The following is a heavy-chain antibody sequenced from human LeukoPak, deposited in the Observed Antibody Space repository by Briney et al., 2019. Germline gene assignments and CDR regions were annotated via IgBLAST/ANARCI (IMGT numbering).Heavy chain of an antibody. Sequence: ASVKVSCKASGYTFTGYGINWVRQATGQGLEWMGWMNPNSGNTGYAQKFQGRVTMTRNTSISTAYMELSSLRSEDTAVYYCARYVDTAMVSDYWGQGTLVTVSS. V-gene: IGHV1-8*01. D-gene: IGHD5-18*01. CDR3: ARYVDTAMVSDY. J-gene: IGHJ4*02. CDR2: MNPNSGNT. CDR1: GYTFTGYG.